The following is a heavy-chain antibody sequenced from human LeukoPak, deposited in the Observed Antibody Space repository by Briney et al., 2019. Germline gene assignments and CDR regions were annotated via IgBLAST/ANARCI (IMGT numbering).Heavy chain of an antibody. CDR1: GGSFSGYY. CDR2: INHSGST. Sequence: PSETLSLTCAVYGGSFSGYYWSWIRQPPGKGLEWIGEINHSGSTNYNPSLKSRVTISVDTSKNQFSLKLSSVTAADTAVYYCARHSEGYTSGWYYWGQGTLVTVSS. D-gene: IGHD6-19*01. V-gene: IGHV4-34*01. J-gene: IGHJ4*02. CDR3: ARHSEGYTSGWYY.